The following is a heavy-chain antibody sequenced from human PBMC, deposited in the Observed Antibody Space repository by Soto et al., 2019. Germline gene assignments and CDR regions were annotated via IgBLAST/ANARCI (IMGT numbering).Heavy chain of an antibody. J-gene: IGHJ4*01. V-gene: IGHV1-69*13. CDR3: ARAKDIVATKFDY. D-gene: IGHD5-12*01. CDR2: IIPIFGTA. Sequence: SVKVSCKASGGTFSSYAISWVRQAPGRGLEWMGGIIPIFGTANYAQKFQGRVTITADESTSTAYMELSSLRSEDTAVYYCARAKDIVATKFDYWGHGTLVTVSS. CDR1: GGTFSSYA.